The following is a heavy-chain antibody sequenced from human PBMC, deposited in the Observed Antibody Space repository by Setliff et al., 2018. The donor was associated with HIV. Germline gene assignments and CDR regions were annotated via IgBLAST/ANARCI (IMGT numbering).Heavy chain of an antibody. D-gene: IGHD1-26*01. Sequence: SVKVSCKASGDTFSKHAVSWVRQAPGQGLEWMGSFIPTYDTTSYAREFQGRLTITADESTSTVYMDLSRLTSDDTAIFFCAKNKLGGAFDMWGQGTVVTVSS. V-gene: IGHV1-69*13. J-gene: IGHJ3*02. CDR2: FIPTYDTT. CDR3: AKNKLGGAFDM. CDR1: GDTFSKHA.